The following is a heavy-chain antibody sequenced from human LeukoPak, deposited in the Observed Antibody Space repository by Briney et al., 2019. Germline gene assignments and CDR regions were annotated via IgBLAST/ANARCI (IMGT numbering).Heavy chain of an antibody. CDR2: IRQDGSEE. V-gene: IGHV3-7*01. CDR3: ARDGDGSSAYYGDY. J-gene: IGHJ4*02. CDR1: GFTFSSYA. Sequence: GGSLRLSCAASGFTFSSYAMHWVRQAPGKGLEWVANIRQDGSEEFYVDSVRGRFTISRDNAKNSLYLQMNSLRAEDTAVYYCARDGDGSSAYYGDYWGQGTLVTVSS. D-gene: IGHD3-22*01.